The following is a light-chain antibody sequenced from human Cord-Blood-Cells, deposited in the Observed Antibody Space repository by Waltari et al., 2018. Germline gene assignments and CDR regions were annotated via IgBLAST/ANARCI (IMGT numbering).Light chain of an antibody. J-gene: IGKJ3*01. V-gene: IGKV1-39*01. Sequence: DIQMTQSPSSLSASVGDRVTITCRACQSTSSYLNWYQQKPGKAPKLLIYAASSLQSGVPSRFSGSGSGTDFTLTISSLQPEDFATYYCQQSYSTPFTFGPGTKVDIK. CDR3: QQSYSTPFT. CDR2: AAS. CDR1: QSTSSY.